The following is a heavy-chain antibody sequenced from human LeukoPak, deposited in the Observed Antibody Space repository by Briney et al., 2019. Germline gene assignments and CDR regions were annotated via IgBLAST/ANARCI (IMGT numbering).Heavy chain of an antibody. J-gene: IGHJ4*02. CDR3: ARGIASAYDY. V-gene: IGHV1-8*02. CDR1: GYTFTNYD. CDR2: MNPNSGYT. D-gene: IGHD2-2*01. Sequence: ASVKVSCKASGYTFTNYDLYWVRQAPGQGREGMGWMNPNSGYTGYAPDFQGRVTMTRDTSINTAYMELSSLRSEDTAVYYCARGIASAYDYWGQGTLVTVSS.